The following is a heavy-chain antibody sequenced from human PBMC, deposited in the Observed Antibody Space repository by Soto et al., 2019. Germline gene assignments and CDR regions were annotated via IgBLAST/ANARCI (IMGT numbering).Heavy chain of an antibody. V-gene: IGHV3-23*01. CDR2: ISGGGSST. J-gene: IGHJ4*02. Sequence: GGSLRLSCTASGFTFSDYVMSWVRQAPGRGLEWVSAISGGGSSTFYADSVKGRFVISRDNSKNTIHLQLDSLRAEDTAVYFCARVQILHLRNIFDYWGQGA. CDR3: ARVQILHLRNIFDY. D-gene: IGHD2-15*01. CDR1: GFTFSDYV.